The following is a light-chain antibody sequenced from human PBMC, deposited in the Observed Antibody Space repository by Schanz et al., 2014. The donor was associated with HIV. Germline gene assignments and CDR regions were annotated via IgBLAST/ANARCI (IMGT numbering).Light chain of an antibody. V-gene: IGKV1-5*03. CDR1: QTIGRL. J-gene: IGKJ2*01. CDR2: QAS. CDR3: QQCVTYPYT. Sequence: DIQMSQSQTTLSASIGDRVTITCRASQTIGRLLAWYQQRPGRAPDLLIYQASTLETGVPSRFSGRGSGTQFTLTISGLRPDDFATYYCQQCVTYPYTFGQGTKLDMK.